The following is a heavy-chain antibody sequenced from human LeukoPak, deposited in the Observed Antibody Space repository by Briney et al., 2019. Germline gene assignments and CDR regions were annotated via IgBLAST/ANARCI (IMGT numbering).Heavy chain of an antibody. J-gene: IGHJ4*02. CDR1: GGSFSGYY. Sequence: PSETLSLTCAVYGGSFSGYYWSWIRQPPGKGLEWIGEINHSGSTNYNPSLKSRVTISVDTSKNQFSLKLSSVTAADTAVYYCARVSSYYDSSGYDYWGQGTLVTVSS. D-gene: IGHD3-22*01. V-gene: IGHV4-34*01. CDR2: INHSGST. CDR3: ARVSSYYDSSGYDY.